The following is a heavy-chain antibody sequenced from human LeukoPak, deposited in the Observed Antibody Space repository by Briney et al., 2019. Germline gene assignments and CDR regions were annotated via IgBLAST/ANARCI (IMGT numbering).Heavy chain of an antibody. CDR3: ARRAPYCSSTSCYKGVRAFDI. CDR1: GFTFSGYG. D-gene: IGHD2-2*02. V-gene: IGHV3-33*01. CDR2: IWSDGSNK. J-gene: IGHJ3*02. Sequence: GGSLRLSCAASGFTFSGYGMHWVRQAPGKGLEWVTVIWSDGSNKYYADSVKGRFTISRDNSKNTLYLQMNSLRAEDTAVYYCARRAPYCSSTSCYKGVRAFDIWGQGTMVTVSS.